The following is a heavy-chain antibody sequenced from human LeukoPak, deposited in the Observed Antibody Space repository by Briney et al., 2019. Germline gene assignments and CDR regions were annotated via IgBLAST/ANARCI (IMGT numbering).Heavy chain of an antibody. V-gene: IGHV3-9*01. J-gene: IGHJ4*02. Sequence: PGRSLRLSCAASGFTFDDYAMRWVRQAPGKGLEWVSGIGWNSGSIGYADSVKGRFTISRDNAKNSLYLQMNSLRAEDTALYYCAKDRSLMGSSGAFDYWGQGTLVTVSS. CDR1: GFTFDDYA. CDR3: AKDRSLMGSSGAFDY. CDR2: IGWNSGSI. D-gene: IGHD6-6*01.